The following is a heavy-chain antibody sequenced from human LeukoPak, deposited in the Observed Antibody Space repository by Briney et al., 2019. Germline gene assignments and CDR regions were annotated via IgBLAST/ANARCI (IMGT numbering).Heavy chain of an antibody. Sequence: PGGSLRLSCAASGFTFSTYLMAWARQAPGKGLEWVANIKGDESARHQADSVKGRFTISRDNAQNSVYLQMRSLRGEDTAVYYCARDVGGSLDYWGQGTLVTVSS. CDR2: IKGDESAR. D-gene: IGHD1-26*01. CDR1: GFTFSTYL. J-gene: IGHJ4*02. V-gene: IGHV3-7*01. CDR3: ARDVGGSLDY.